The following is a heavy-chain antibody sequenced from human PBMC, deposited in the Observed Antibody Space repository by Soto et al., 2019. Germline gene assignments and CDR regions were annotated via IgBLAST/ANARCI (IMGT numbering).Heavy chain of an antibody. CDR3: AAGSYLSDYYGMDV. V-gene: IGHV1-58*01. CDR2: IVVGSGNT. CDR1: GFTFTSSA. Sequence: GASVKVSCKASGFTFTSSAVRWVRQARGQRLEWIGWIVVGSGNTNYAQKFQERVTITRDMSTSTAYMELSSLRSEDTAVYYCAAGSYLSDYYGMDVWGQGTTVTVSS. J-gene: IGHJ6*02. D-gene: IGHD1-26*01.